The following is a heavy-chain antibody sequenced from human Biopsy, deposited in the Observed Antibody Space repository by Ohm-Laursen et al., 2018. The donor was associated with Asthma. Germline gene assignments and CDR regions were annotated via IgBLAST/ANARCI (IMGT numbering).Heavy chain of an antibody. V-gene: IGHV1-69*13. CDR1: GGTFSNFA. CDR3: ARCQVGYSSGWSLLLKKIYYSGMDV. J-gene: IGHJ6*02. D-gene: IGHD6-19*01. Sequence: SVKVSCKAPGGTFSNFAISWVRQVPGQGLEWLGGIMTVFGTTNYAQKFQGRVTITADESTSTAYMEVTSLRSEDTAIYYCARCQVGYSSGWSLLLKKIYYSGMDVWGQGNAVTVSS. CDR2: IMTVFGTT.